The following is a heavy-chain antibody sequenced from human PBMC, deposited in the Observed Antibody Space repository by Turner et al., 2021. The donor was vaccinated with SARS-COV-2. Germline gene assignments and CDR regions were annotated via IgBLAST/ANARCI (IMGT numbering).Heavy chain of an antibody. CDR1: DSSLSRFW. V-gene: IGHV3-7*01. CDR3: VRGFDS. J-gene: IGHJ4*02. CDR2: INQNGKKI. D-gene: IGHD3-10*01. Sequence: EEQLVDSGGELVQPGGSLRLSCRDSDSSLSRFWMTWVRQAPGRGLEWVDRINQNGKKIYHSDSVRGRLTVSRSNAGNSLYLRMNSLRVDDTAMYYCVRGFDSWGQGTLVTVSS.